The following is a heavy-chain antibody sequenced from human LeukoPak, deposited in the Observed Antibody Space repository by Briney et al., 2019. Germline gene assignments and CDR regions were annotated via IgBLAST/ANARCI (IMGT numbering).Heavy chain of an antibody. J-gene: IGHJ1*01. Sequence: SESLSLTCTVSGGSISSYYWAWIRQPPGKGLEWIVYIYYSGSTNYNPSLKSRATISVDTSKNQFSLELSSVTAADTAVYYCGRTVGISCTGSFGLGAGGQHTLVTVSS. CDR3: GRTVGISCTGSFGLGA. CDR1: GGSISSYY. V-gene: IGHV4-59*01. D-gene: IGHD3/OR15-3a*01. CDR2: IYYSGST.